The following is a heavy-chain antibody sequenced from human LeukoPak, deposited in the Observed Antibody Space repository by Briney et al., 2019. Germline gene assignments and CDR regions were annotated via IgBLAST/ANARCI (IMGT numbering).Heavy chain of an antibody. D-gene: IGHD3-22*01. CDR2: ISGSGGST. V-gene: IGHV3-23*01. CDR1: GFTFSSYA. Sequence: GGSLRLSCAASGFTFSSYAMSWVRQAPGKGLEWVSAISGSGGSTYYADSVKGRFTISRDNSKNTLYLQMNSLRAEDTAVYYCASLRDYYDSSGYKEDDAFDIWGQGTMVTVSS. J-gene: IGHJ3*02. CDR3: ASLRDYYDSSGYKEDDAFDI.